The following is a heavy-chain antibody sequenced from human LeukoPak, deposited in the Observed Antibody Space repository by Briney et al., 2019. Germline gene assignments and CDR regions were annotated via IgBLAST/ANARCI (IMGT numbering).Heavy chain of an antibody. D-gene: IGHD1-7*01. J-gene: IGHJ3*02. CDR3: ASEYNWNYDAFDI. V-gene: IGHV3-66*02. Sequence: GGSLRLSCAASGFTVSSNYMSWVRQAPGKGLEWVSVICSGGSTYYADSVKGRFTISRDNSKNTLYLQMNSLRAADTAVYYCASEYNWNYDAFDIWGQGTMVTVSS. CDR2: ICSGGST. CDR1: GFTVSSNY.